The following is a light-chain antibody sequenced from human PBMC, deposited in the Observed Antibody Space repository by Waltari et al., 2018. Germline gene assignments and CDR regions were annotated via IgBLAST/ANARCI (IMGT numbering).Light chain of an antibody. CDR3: QQYNNWPTWT. J-gene: IGKJ1*01. V-gene: IGKV3-15*01. CDR1: HSVKTN. CDR2: DAS. Sequence: EVVMTQSPATLSVSPGERATLSCRASHSVKTNLAWYQQKPSQAPRLVIFDASTRATGIPARFSGSGSGTEFTLTISSLQPEDSAVYYCQQYNNWPTWTFGQGAKVEIK.